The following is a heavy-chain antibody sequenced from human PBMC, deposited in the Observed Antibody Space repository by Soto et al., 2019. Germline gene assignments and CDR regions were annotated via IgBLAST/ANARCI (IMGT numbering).Heavy chain of an antibody. CDR2: ISASGGNI. J-gene: IGHJ2*01. D-gene: IGHD3-16*01. CDR1: GFIFIDYA. V-gene: IGHV3-23*01. Sequence: PGGSLRLSCVASGFIFIDYAMTFFRQAPGKGLQWVATISASGGNIEYADSLKGRFTISRDNSKNSVYLQLSGLTADDTAVHYCAKVAGGLGYFDLWGRGTLVTVSS. CDR3: AKVAGGLGYFDL.